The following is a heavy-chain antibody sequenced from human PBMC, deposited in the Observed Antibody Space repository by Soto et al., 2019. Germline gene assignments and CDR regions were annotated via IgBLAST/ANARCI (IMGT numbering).Heavy chain of an antibody. D-gene: IGHD3-10*01. CDR3: ARAPGSGSYHPGGFDP. CDR2: IWYDGSNK. V-gene: IGHV3-33*01. Sequence: QVQLVESGGGVVQPGRSLRLSCAASGFTFSSYGMHWVRQDPGKGLEWEAVIWYDGSNKYYADSVKGRFTISRDNSKNTLYVQMNSLRAEETAVYYCARAPGSGSYHPGGFDPCGQGTLVTVSS. J-gene: IGHJ5*02. CDR1: GFTFSSYG.